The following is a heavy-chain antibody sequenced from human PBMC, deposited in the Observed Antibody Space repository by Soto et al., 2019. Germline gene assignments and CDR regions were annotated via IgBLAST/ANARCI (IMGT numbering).Heavy chain of an antibody. J-gene: IGHJ4*02. CDR2: ISYSGGST. CDR3: AKQYDSSGYFFDF. CDR1: GFSFNSYA. V-gene: IGHV3-23*01. Sequence: EVQLLESGGGLVQPGASLRLSCAASGFSFNSYAMTWVRQAPGKGLEWVSIISYSGGSTYYGDSVKGRFIISRDSSKNMVYLQMNGLRAEDTAVYYCAKQYDSSGYFFDFWGQGTLVTVSS. D-gene: IGHD3-22*01.